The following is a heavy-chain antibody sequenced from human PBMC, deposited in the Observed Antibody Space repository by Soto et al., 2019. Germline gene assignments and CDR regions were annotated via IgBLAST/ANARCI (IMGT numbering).Heavy chain of an antibody. D-gene: IGHD5-18*01. Sequence: GGSLRLSCAASGFTFSSYWMSWVRQAPGKGLEWVANIKQDGSEKYYVDSVKGRFTISRDNAKNSLYLQMNSLRAEDTAVYYCARAAGSSYGYYFDYWGQGTLVTVPS. J-gene: IGHJ4*02. CDR3: ARAAGSSYGYYFDY. CDR1: GFTFSSYW. V-gene: IGHV3-7*01. CDR2: IKQDGSEK.